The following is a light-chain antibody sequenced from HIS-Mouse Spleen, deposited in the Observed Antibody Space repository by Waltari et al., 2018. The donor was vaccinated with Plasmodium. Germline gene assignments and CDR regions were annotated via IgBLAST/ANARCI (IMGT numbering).Light chain of an antibody. V-gene: IGKV1-33*01. CDR2: DAS. CDR1: QDISNY. Sequence: DIQMTQSPSSLSASVGDRVTITCQASQDISNYLNWYQQKPGKAPKLLIYDASNLETGVPSRFSGSGSGTDFTCTSSSLQPEDIATYYCQQYDNLPYTFGQGTKLEIK. J-gene: IGKJ2*01. CDR3: QQYDNLPYT.